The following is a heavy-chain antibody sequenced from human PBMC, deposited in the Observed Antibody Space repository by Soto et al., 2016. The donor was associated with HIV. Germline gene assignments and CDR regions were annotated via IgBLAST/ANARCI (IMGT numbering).Heavy chain of an antibody. Sequence: ANYAQKFQGRVTITADESTSTAYMELSSLRSEDAAVYYCARPSGCSGGSCYLDYWGQGTLVTVSS. CDR2: A. V-gene: IGHV1-69*01. CDR3: ARPSGCSGGSCYLDY. D-gene: IGHD2-15*01. J-gene: IGHJ4*02.